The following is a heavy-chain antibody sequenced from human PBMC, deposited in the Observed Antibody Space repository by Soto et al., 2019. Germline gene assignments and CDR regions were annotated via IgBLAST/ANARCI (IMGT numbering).Heavy chain of an antibody. J-gene: IGHJ5*02. CDR3: ARGQRFSDWFDP. CDR2: VYSSGGT. Sequence: SETLSLTCTVSGGSMSSYYWTWIRQPAGKGLEWIGRVYSSGGTHYNPSLKSRVTISLDTSKNQFSLRLLSVTDADTAVYYCARGQRFSDWFDPWGQGTLVTVT. CDR1: GGSMSSYY. D-gene: IGHD3-3*01. V-gene: IGHV4-4*07.